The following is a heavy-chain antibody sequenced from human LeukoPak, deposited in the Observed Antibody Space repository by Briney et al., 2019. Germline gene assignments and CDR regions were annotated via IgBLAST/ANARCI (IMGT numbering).Heavy chain of an antibody. CDR3: ARHFSTVVTPRYFDY. D-gene: IGHD4-23*01. CDR2: IYYSGST. Sequence: SETLSLTCTVSGGSISSGGYYWSWIRQHPGKGLEWIGSIYYSGSTYYNPSLKSRVTISVDTSKNQFSLKLSSVTAADTAVYYCARHFSTVVTPRYFDYWGQGTLVTVSS. V-gene: IGHV4-39*01. CDR1: GGSISSGGYY. J-gene: IGHJ4*02.